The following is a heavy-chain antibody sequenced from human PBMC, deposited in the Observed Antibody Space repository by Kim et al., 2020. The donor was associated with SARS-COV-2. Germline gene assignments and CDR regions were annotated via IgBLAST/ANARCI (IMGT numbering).Heavy chain of an antibody. Sequence: GGSLRLSCAASGFSFGAYVMSWVRQAPGKGLEWVSGISGGGGGTYYTDSVKGRFRISSDNAKKTLYLQMNSLKAEDTALYYCVKAHYGYGDYARGMDVWGQGTTVTVSS. D-gene: IGHD4-17*01. CDR1: GFSFGAYV. J-gene: IGHJ6*02. V-gene: IGHV3-23*01. CDR3: VKAHYGYGDYARGMDV. CDR2: ISGGGGGT.